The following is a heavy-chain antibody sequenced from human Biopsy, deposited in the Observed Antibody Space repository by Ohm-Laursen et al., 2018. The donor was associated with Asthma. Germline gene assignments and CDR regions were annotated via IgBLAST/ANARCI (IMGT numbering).Heavy chain of an antibody. J-gene: IGHJ4*02. CDR2: HDHEEGGT. CDR3: ASDFPKDYVRYNFQF. CDR1: GYSLTDLS. Sequence: ASVKVSCKISGYSLTDLSMHWVRQAPGQGLEWMGGHDHEEGGTVNTRRFQGRVTMAEDTSTDTAYMELSSLSSDDTAVYYCASDFPKDYVRYNFQFWGQGTLVTVSS. D-gene: IGHD4-17*01. V-gene: IGHV1-24*01.